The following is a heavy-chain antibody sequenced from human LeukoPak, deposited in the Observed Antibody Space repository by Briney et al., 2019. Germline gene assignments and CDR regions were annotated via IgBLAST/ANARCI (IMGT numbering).Heavy chain of an antibody. Sequence: GESLKISCKGSGYSFTSYWIGWVRPMPGKGLEWMGIIYPGDSDTRYSPSFQGQVTISADKSLSTAYLQWSSLKASDTAMYYCARTYYYGSGSYYNYFDYWGQGTLVTVSS. CDR2: IYPGDSDT. D-gene: IGHD3-10*01. J-gene: IGHJ4*02. V-gene: IGHV5-51*01. CDR1: GYSFTSYW. CDR3: ARTYYYGSGSYYNYFDY.